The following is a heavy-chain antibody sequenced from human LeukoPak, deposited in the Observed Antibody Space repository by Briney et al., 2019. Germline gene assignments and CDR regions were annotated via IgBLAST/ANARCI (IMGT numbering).Heavy chain of an antibody. CDR3: ARGIFSSGWASDY. CDR2: IYPGDSDT. D-gene: IGHD6-19*01. J-gene: IGHJ4*02. V-gene: IGHV5-51*01. CDR1: GYSFTSYW. Sequence: GESLKISCKGSGYSFTSYWIGWVRQMPGKGLEWMGIIYPGDSDTRYIPSFQGQVTISADKSISTAYLQWSSLKASDTAMYYCARGIFSSGWASDYWGQGTLVTVSS.